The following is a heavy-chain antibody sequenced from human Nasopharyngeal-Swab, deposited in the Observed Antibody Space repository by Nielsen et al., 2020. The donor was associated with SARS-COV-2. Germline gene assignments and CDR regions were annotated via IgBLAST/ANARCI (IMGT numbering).Heavy chain of an antibody. J-gene: IGHJ4*02. CDR1: GFTFSSYS. CDR2: ISSSSSYI. D-gene: IGHD6-13*01. Sequence: GESLKISCAASGFTFSSYSMNWVRQAPGKGLEWVSSISSSSSYIYYAESVKGRFTISRDNAKNSLYLQMNSLRAEDTAVYYCARDRGYSSSPPHDNWGQGTLVTVSS. CDR3: ARDRGYSSSPPHDN. V-gene: IGHV3-21*01.